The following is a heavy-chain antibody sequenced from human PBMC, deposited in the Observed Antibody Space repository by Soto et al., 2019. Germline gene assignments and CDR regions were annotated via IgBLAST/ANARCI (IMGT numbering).Heavy chain of an antibody. D-gene: IGHD3-3*01. J-gene: IGHJ1*01. CDR2: IKSKTDGGTT. CDR1: GFTFSNAW. Sequence: GGSLRLSCAASGFTFSNAWMSWVRQAPGKGLEWVGRIKSKTDGGTTDYAAPVKGRFTISRDDSKNTLYLQMNSLKTEDTAVYYCTTAPRTYYDFWSGYFASVNEYFQHWGQGTLVTVSS. CDR3: TTAPRTYYDFWSGYFASVNEYFQH. V-gene: IGHV3-15*01.